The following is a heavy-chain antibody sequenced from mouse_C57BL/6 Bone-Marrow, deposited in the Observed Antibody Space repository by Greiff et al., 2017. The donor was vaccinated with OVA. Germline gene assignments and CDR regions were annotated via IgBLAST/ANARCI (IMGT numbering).Heavy chain of an antibody. CDR1: GFNIKNTY. D-gene: IGHD1-1*01. CDR2: IDPANGNN. J-gene: IGHJ4*01. CDR3: AEVYYGSSYAMDY. Sequence: VQLQQSVAELVRPGASVKLSCTASGFNIKNTYMHWVKQRPEQGLEWIGRIDPANGNNKYAPKFQGKATITADTTSNTAYLQLSSLTSEDTAIYYCAEVYYGSSYAMDYWGQGTSVTVSS. V-gene: IGHV14-3*01.